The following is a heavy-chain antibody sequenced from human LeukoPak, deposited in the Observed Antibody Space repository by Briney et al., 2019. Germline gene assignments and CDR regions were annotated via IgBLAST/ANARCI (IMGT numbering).Heavy chain of an antibody. V-gene: IGHV4-34*01. D-gene: IGHD3-3*01. CDR2: INHSGGT. CDR1: GGSFSGYY. CDR3: ATLAATTIYGDTFDY. Sequence: PSETLSLTCAVYGGSFSGYYWSWIRQPPGRGLEWIGEINHSGGTNYNPSLKSRVTISVDTSKNQFSLRLSSVTAADTAVYYCATLAATTIYGDTFDYWGQGALVTVSS. J-gene: IGHJ4*02.